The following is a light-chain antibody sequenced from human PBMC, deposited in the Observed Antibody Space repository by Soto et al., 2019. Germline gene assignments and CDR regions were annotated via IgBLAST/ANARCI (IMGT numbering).Light chain of an antibody. V-gene: IGKV1-17*01. Sequence: DIQMTQSPSSLSASVGDRVTITCRASQGIRNDLAWYQQKPGRAPKRLIFDASSRHSGVPSRFSGSTSGTDXTLTIXSLXPXXXATYFCLQHNSYPWTFGQGTKVDI. CDR3: LQHNSYPWT. J-gene: IGKJ1*01. CDR2: DAS. CDR1: QGIRND.